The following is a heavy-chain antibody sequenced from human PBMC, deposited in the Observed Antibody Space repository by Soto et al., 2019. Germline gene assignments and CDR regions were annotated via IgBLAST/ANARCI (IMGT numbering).Heavy chain of an antibody. CDR3: ARGLISGYDSGVFVY. CDR1: GATLNTFINFG. Sequence: SVKVSCKASGATLNTFINFGVTWVRRAPGQGLEWMGRIIPILGIANYAQKFQGRVTITADKSTSTAYMELSSLRSEDTAVYYCARGLISGYDSGVFVYWGQGTLVTVSS. D-gene: IGHD5-12*01. CDR2: IIPILGIA. J-gene: IGHJ4*02. V-gene: IGHV1-69*04.